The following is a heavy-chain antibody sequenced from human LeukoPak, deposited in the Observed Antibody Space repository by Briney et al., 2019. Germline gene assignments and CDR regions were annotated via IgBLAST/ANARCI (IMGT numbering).Heavy chain of an antibody. Sequence: SVKVSCKASGGTFSSYAFSWVRQAPGQGLEWMGGIIPIFGTANYAQKFQGRVTITADESTSTAYMELSSLRSEDTAVYYCARVLAPYYDFWSGYSHWGQGTLVTVSS. CDR1: GGTFSSYA. J-gene: IGHJ4*02. V-gene: IGHV1-69*01. D-gene: IGHD3-3*01. CDR2: IIPIFGTA. CDR3: ARVLAPYYDFWSGYSH.